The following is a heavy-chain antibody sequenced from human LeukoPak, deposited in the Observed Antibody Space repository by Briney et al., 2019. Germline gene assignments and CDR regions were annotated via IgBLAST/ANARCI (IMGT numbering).Heavy chain of an antibody. V-gene: IGHV1-69*04. D-gene: IGHD1-26*01. J-gene: IGHJ6*02. CDR2: IIPILGIA. CDR3: ASRGVGATDYYYGMDV. Sequence: SVKVSCKASGGTFSSYAISWVRQAPGQGLEWVGRIIPILGIANYAQKFQGRVTITADKSTSTAYMELSSLRSEDTAVYYCASRGVGATDYYYGMDVWGQGTTVTVSS. CDR1: GGTFSSYA.